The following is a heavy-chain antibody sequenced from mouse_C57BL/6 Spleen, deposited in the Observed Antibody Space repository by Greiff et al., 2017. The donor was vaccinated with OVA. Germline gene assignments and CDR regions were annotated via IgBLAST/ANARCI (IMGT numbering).Heavy chain of an antibody. CDR2: ISYDGSN. Sequence: ESGPGLVKPSQSLSLTCSVTGYFITSGYYWNWIRQFPGNKLEWMGYISYDGSNNYNPSLKNRISITRDTSKNQFFLKLNSVTTEDTATYYCAREPYYGYFDYWGQGTTLTVSS. V-gene: IGHV3-6*01. CDR1: GYFITSGYY. J-gene: IGHJ2*01. D-gene: IGHD2-10*01. CDR3: AREPYYGYFDY.